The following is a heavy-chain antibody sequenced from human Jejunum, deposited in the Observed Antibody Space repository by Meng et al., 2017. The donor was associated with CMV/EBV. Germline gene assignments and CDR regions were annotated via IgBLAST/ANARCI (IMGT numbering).Heavy chain of an antibody. CDR3: ARAVMYSYGWYYFDY. J-gene: IGHJ4*02. D-gene: IGHD6-19*01. CDR2: ISPYNPNT. Sequence: SGDTFSSYGLTWVRQAPGQGLEWMGGISPYNPNTNYAQNLQGRVTMTTDTSTSTAYMELRSLRSDDTAVYYCARAVMYSYGWYYFDYWGQGTLVTVSS. CDR1: GDTFSSYG. V-gene: IGHV1-18*01.